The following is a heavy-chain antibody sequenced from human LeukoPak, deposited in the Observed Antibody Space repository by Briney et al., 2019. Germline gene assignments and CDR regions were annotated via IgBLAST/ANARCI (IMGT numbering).Heavy chain of an antibody. CDR3: ARDNSVGDVAWWFDP. J-gene: IGHJ5*02. CDR1: GYSFTSHY. Sequence: ASVKVSCKASGYSFTSHYMHWVRQAPGQGLEWLGLINPSGISTLYAQKFQGRVTMTRDMSTTTDYMELSSLRSEDTAVYYCARDNSVGDVAWWFDPWGQGTLVTVSS. D-gene: IGHD1-26*01. CDR2: INPSGIST. V-gene: IGHV1-46*01.